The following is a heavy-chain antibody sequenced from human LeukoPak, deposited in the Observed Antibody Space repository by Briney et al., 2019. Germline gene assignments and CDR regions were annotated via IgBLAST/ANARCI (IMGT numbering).Heavy chain of an antibody. CDR2: INPNSGGT. D-gene: IGHD1-26*01. J-gene: IGHJ4*02. CDR3: ARDVSGTYPTYDS. Sequence: ASVKVSCKASGYTFTGYYMHWVRQAPGQGLEWMGWINPNSGGTNYAQKFQGRVTMTRDTSITTASMELNRLTSDDTAIYYCARDVSGTYPTYDSWGQGTLLSVSA. CDR1: GYTFTGYY. V-gene: IGHV1-2*02.